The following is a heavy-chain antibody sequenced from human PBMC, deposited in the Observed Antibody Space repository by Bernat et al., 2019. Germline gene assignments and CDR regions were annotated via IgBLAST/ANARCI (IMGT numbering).Heavy chain of an antibody. D-gene: IGHD3-10*01. CDR2: IYSGGST. J-gene: IGHJ4*02. Sequence: EVQLVESGGGLVQPGGSLRLSCAASGFTVSSNYMSWVRQAPGKGLEWVSDIYSGGSTYYADSVKGRFTISRDNSKNTLYLQMNSLRAEDTAVYYCARDALVYGSGRVDYWGQGTLVTVSS. V-gene: IGHV3-66*01. CDR3: ARDALVYGSGRVDY. CDR1: GFTVSSNY.